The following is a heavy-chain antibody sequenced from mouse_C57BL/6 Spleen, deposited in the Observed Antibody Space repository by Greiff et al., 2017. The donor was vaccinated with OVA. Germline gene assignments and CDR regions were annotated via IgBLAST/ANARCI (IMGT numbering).Heavy chain of an antibody. D-gene: IGHD3-3*01. CDR3: ARGDPYYFDY. J-gene: IGHJ2*01. CDR1: GFTFSDYG. Sequence: EVKLVESGGGLVKPGGSLQLSCAASGFTFSDYGMHWVGQAPEKGLEWVAYISSGSSTIYYADTVKCRFTISRDNAKNTLFLQMTSLRSEDTAMYYCARGDPYYFDYWGQGTTLTVSS. V-gene: IGHV5-17*01. CDR2: ISSGSSTI.